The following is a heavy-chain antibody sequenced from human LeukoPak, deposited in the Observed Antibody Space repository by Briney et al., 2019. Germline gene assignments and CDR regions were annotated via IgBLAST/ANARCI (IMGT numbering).Heavy chain of an antibody. Sequence: GGSLRLSCAASGFTFNNYWMSWVRQAPGKGLEWVANIKQDGSEMYYVESVKGRFTISRDNAKNSLFLQMTSLRAEDTAVYYCATPSHNWNYDDTTFQFDYWGQGTLVTVSS. CDR3: ATPSHNWNYDDTTFQFDY. CDR2: IKQDGSEM. CDR1: GFTFNNYW. J-gene: IGHJ4*02. V-gene: IGHV3-7*03. D-gene: IGHD1-7*01.